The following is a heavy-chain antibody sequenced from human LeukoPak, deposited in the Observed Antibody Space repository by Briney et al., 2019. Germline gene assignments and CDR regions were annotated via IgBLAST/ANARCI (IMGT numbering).Heavy chain of an antibody. D-gene: IGHD4-23*01. CDR3: ARDYGGSSPFDY. V-gene: IGHV3-21*01. CDR2: ISSSSNYI. CDR1: GFIFSNYS. Sequence: GGSLRLSCAASGFIFSNYSMNWVRQAPGKGLEWVSSISSSSNYIYYADSVRGRFSISRDNAKNSLYLQMNSLRAEDTAVYYCARDYGGSSPFDYWGQGTLVTVSS. J-gene: IGHJ4*02.